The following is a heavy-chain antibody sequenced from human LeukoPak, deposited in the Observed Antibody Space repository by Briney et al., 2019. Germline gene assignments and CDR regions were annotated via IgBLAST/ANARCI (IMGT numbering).Heavy chain of an antibody. J-gene: IGHJ4*02. CDR1: GYTFTSYY. V-gene: IGHV1-46*01. Sequence: ASVKVSCTASGYTFTSYYMHWVRQAPGQGLEWMGIINPSGGSTSYAQKFQGRVTMTRDTSTSTVYMELSSLRSEDTAVCYCARVPKQQLVRGGYFDYWGQGTLVTVSS. CDR2: INPSGGST. CDR3: ARVPKQQLVRGGYFDY. D-gene: IGHD6-13*01.